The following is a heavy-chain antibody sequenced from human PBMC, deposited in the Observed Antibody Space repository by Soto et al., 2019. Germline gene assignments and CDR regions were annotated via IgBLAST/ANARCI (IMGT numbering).Heavy chain of an antibody. Sequence: SETLSLTCIVSGGSISSYYWSWIRQSPGKGLEWIGYIYYSGSTIYNPSLKSRVTISVDTSKNHFSLKLISVTTADTAVYFCAREGNLGRWIQPLDSWGQGTLVTVSS. D-gene: IGHD2-2*03. CDR2: IYYSGST. V-gene: IGHV4-59*01. CDR3: AREGNLGRWIQPLDS. J-gene: IGHJ4*02. CDR1: GGSISSYY.